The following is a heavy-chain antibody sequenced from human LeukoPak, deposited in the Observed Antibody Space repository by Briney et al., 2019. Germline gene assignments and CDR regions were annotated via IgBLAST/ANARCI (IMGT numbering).Heavy chain of an antibody. V-gene: IGHV3-33*06. Sequence: PGGSLRLSCTASGLTFSDYGMHWVRQAPGNGLEWVATIWYEERTKYYRDSVKGRFTISRDNSKYTIYLQMNSLRVDDTAVYYCAKEGIYMKSSLEDWGQGALVTVSS. CDR3: AKEGIYMKSSLED. CDR1: GLTFSDYG. J-gene: IGHJ4*02. CDR2: IWYEERTK. D-gene: IGHD5-12*01.